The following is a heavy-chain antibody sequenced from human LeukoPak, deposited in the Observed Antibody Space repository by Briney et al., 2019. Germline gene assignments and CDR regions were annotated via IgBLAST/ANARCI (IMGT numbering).Heavy chain of an antibody. CDR2: INPNSGGT. CDR3: ARVDSSGWYGLYFDY. Sequence: ASVKVSCKASGYTFTGYYIHWLRQAPGQGLEWVGWINPNSGGTNSAQKFQGRVTMTRDTSISTAYLDLSRLRSDDTAVYFCARVDSSGWYGLYFDYWGQGTLVTVSS. V-gene: IGHV1-2*02. D-gene: IGHD6-19*01. CDR1: GYTFTGYY. J-gene: IGHJ4*02.